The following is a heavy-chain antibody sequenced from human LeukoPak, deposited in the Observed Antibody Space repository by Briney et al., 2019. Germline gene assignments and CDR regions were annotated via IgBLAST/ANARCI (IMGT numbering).Heavy chain of an antibody. D-gene: IGHD2-15*01. CDR1: GGSISSSSYY. J-gene: IGHJ4*02. CDR3: ARLGSSEDY. V-gene: IGHV4-39*01. Sequence: PSETLSLTYTVSGGSISSSSYYWGWIRQPPGKGLEWIGSIYYSGSTYYNPSLKSRVTISVDTSKNQFSLKLSSVTAADTAVYYCARLGSSEDYWGQGTLVTVSS. CDR2: IYYSGST.